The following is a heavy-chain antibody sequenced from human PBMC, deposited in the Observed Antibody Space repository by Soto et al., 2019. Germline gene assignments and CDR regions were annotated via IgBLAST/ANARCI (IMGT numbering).Heavy chain of an antibody. D-gene: IGHD5-18*01. J-gene: IGHJ4*02. Sequence: QVQLQESGPGLVKPSETLSLTCTVSGGSFSNYYWSWIRQPPGKGLEWIEYISYSGTTNYHPSLKSRVTMSVDASKNQFSLKLSSVTAADTAVYYCASSVQLWSSFDYWGQGTLVTVSS. CDR3: ASSVQLWSSFDY. CDR2: ISYSGTT. V-gene: IGHV4-59*01. CDR1: GGSFSNYY.